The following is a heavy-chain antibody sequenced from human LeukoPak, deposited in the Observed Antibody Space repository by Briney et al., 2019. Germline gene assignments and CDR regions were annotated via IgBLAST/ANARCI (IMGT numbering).Heavy chain of an antibody. CDR1: GFTFSSYS. J-gene: IGHJ5*02. D-gene: IGHD3-10*01. Sequence: PGESLRLSCAVSGFTFSSYSMNWVRQAPGKGLEWISYISSASNTIYYADSVKGRFTISRDNAKNSVYLQMHSLRAEDTAMYYCARDGWFGDYNWFDPWGQGTLVTVSS. CDR2: ISSASNTI. CDR3: ARDGWFGDYNWFDP. V-gene: IGHV3-48*01.